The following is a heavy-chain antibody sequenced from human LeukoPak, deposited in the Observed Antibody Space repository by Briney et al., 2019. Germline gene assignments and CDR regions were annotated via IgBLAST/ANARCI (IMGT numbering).Heavy chain of an antibody. J-gene: IGHJ4*02. CDR2: INPNSGGT. D-gene: IGHD4-23*01. V-gene: IGHV1-2*02. CDR1: GYTFTGYY. CDR3: ARQGYGGHSRGAADY. Sequence: ASVKVSCKASGYTFTGYYMHWVRQAPGQGLEWMGWINPNSGGTNYAQKFQGRVTMTRDTSISTAYMELSRLRSDDTAAYYCARQGYGGHSRGAADYWGQGTLVTVSS.